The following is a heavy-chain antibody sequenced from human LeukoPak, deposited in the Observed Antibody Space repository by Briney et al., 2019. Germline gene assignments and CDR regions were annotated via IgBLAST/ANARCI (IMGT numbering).Heavy chain of an antibody. CDR1: GYTFTSYG. J-gene: IGHJ6*02. D-gene: IGHD2-21*02. CDR3: AREGHIVVVTAIRPSYYYYYGMDV. Sequence: ASVKVSCKASGYTFTSYGISWVRQAPGQGLEWMGWISAYSGNTNYAQKLQGRVTMTTDTSTSTAYMELRSRRSDDTAVYYCAREGHIVVVTAIRPSYYYYYGMDVWGQGTTVTVSS. V-gene: IGHV1-18*01. CDR2: ISAYSGNT.